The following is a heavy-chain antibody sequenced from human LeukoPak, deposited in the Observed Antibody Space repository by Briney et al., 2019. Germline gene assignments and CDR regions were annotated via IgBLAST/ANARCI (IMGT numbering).Heavy chain of an antibody. CDR3: ASHGEYDSVEIDP. Sequence: SETLSLTCTVSGGSISSSSYYWGWIRQPPGKGLEWIGSIYYSGSTYYNPSLKSRVTISVDTSKNQFSLKLSSVTAADTAVYYCASHGEYDSVEIDPWGQGTLVTVSS. CDR1: GGSISSSSYY. V-gene: IGHV4-39*01. CDR2: IYYSGST. D-gene: IGHD3-3*01. J-gene: IGHJ5*02.